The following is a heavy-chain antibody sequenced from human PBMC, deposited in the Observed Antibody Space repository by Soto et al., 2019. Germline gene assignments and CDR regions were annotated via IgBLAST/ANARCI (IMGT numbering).Heavy chain of an antibody. CDR3: ARSIVVVPAAMVAYYDFWAYYYYGMDV. CDR2: ISYDGSNK. Sequence: GGSLRLSCAASGFTFSSYAMHWVRQAPGKGLEWVAVISYDGSNKYYADSVKGRFTISRDNSKNTLYLQMNSLRAEDTAVYYCARSIVVVPAAMVAYYDFWAYYYYGMDVWGQGTTVTVSS. D-gene: IGHD2-2*01. J-gene: IGHJ6*02. V-gene: IGHV3-30-3*01. CDR1: GFTFSSYA.